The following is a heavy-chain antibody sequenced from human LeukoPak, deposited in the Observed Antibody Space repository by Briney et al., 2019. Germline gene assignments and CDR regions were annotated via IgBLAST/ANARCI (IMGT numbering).Heavy chain of an antibody. D-gene: IGHD6-13*01. J-gene: IGHJ5*02. CDR1: GYTFTTYG. CDR2: ISGYNGNT. V-gene: IGHV1-18*01. Sequence: GASVKVSCKASGYTFTTYGINWVRQAPGQGLEWMGWISGYNGNTNYAQKLQGRVIMTTDTSTSTAYMELRSLRSDDTAIYYCARSGSSWYDWFDPWGQGTLVTVSS. CDR3: ARSGSSWYDWFDP.